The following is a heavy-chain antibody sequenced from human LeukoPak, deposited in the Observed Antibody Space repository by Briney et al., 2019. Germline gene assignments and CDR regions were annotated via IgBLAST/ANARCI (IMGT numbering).Heavy chain of an antibody. Sequence: ASVKVSCKASGYTFTGYYMHWVRQAPGQGLEWMGWINPNSGGTNYAQKFQGRVTMTRDTSISTAYMELSRLRSDDTAVYYCAREPRGSMVRGVIEGGIDYWGQGTLVTVSS. CDR2: INPNSGGT. D-gene: IGHD3-10*01. CDR3: AREPRGSMVRGVIEGGIDY. CDR1: GYTFTGYY. J-gene: IGHJ4*02. V-gene: IGHV1-2*02.